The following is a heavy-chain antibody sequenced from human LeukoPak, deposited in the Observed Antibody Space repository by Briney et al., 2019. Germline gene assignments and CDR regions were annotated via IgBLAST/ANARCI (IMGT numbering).Heavy chain of an antibody. CDR3: AKEGYSNGPDP. V-gene: IGHV1-2*02. J-gene: IGHJ5*02. CDR2: INPQNGAT. D-gene: IGHD4-11*01. Sequence: ASVKVSCKASGYTLTDRYMHWLRWAPGQGLEWMGWINPQNGATVYAKKFQGRVTMNRDTPVSTLYMELRNLRSDDTGVYYCAKEGYSNGPDPWGPGSLVTVSS. CDR1: GYTLTDRY.